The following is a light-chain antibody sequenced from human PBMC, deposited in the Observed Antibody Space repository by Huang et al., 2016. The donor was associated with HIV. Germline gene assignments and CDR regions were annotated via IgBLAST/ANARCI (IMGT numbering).Light chain of an antibody. V-gene: IGKV2-29*02. CDR2: ETS. Sequence: DIVLTQTPLFLSVTSGQPASISCKSSQSLLQSDGKTYLCWYLQKPGQSPQLLIYETSSRFSGVPDRFSGSGSGTDFTLKISRVEAEDVGVYYCMQGAHLPWTFGQGTKVEIK. J-gene: IGKJ1*01. CDR1: QSLLQSDGKTY. CDR3: MQGAHLPWT.